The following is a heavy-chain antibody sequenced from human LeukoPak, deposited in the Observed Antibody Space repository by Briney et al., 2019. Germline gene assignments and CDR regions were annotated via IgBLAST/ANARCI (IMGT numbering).Heavy chain of an antibody. CDR1: GGSFSGYY. J-gene: IGHJ4*02. CDR2: INHSGST. Sequence: SETLSLTCAVYGGSFSGYYWSWIRQPPGKGLEWIGEINHSGSTNYNPPLKSRVTISVDTSKNQFSLKLSSVTAADTAVYYCARGGPSGDPLDYWGQGTLVTVSS. V-gene: IGHV4-34*01. CDR3: ARGGPSGDPLDY. D-gene: IGHD4-17*01.